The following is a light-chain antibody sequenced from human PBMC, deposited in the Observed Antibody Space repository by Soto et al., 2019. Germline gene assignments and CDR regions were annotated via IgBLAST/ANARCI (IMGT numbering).Light chain of an antibody. Sequence: DIQMTQSPSTLSASVGDRVTITCRASQSISSWLAWYQQKPGKAPKLLIYDASSLESGVPSTFSGSGSGTEFTLNISSLQPDDFATYYCQQYSRYPFTFGPGTKVDIK. CDR1: QSISSW. J-gene: IGKJ3*01. CDR2: DAS. V-gene: IGKV1-5*01. CDR3: QQYSRYPFT.